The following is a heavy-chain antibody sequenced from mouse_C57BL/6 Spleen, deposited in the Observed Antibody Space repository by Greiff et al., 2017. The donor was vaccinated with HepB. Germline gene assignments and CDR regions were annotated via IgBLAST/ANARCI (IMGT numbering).Heavy chain of an antibody. J-gene: IGHJ2*01. CDR2: IYPGDGDT. CDR1: GYAFSSSW. D-gene: IGHD4-1*01. CDR3: ARSDPNSHFDY. Sequence: VQLQQSGPELVKPGASVKISCKASGYAFSSSWMNWVKQRPGKGLEWIGRIYPGDGDTNYNGKFKGKATLTADKSSSTAYMQLSSLTSEDSAVYFCARSDPNSHFDYWGQGTTLTVSS. V-gene: IGHV1-82*01.